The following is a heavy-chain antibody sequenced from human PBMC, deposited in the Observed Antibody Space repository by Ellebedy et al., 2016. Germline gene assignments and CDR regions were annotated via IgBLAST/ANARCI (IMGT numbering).Heavy chain of an antibody. CDR3: AKDAPNWANDY. Sequence: GGSLRLXCAVSGFTFSSFWMTWVRQAPGKGLEWVANINQDGSEKYYVDSVTGRFTISRDNAEKSLLLQMNSLRVEDTAVYYCAKDAPNWANDYWGQGALVTVSS. V-gene: IGHV3-7*01. CDR1: GFTFSSFW. CDR2: INQDGSEK. D-gene: IGHD1-1*01. J-gene: IGHJ4*02.